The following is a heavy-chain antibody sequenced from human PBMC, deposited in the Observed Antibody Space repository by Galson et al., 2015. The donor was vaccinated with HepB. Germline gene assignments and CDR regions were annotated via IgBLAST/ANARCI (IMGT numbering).Heavy chain of an antibody. J-gene: IGHJ4*02. CDR2: INPNSGGT. D-gene: IGHD2-15*01. CDR3: ARDAQDGVVAAFDY. CDR1: GSTFTGYY. V-gene: IGHV1-2*02. Sequence: SVKVSCKASGSTFTGYYMHWVRQAPGQGLEWMGWINPNSGGTNYAQKFQGRVTMTRDTSISTAYMELSRLRSDDTAVYYCARDAQDGVVAAFDYWGQGTLVTVSS.